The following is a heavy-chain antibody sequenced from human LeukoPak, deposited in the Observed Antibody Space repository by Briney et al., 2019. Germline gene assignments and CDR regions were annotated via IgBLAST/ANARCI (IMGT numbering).Heavy chain of an antibody. CDR1: GFTFSSYA. Sequence: PGRSLRLSCAASGFTFSSYAMHWVRQAPGKGLEWVAVISYDGSNKYYADSVKGRFTISRDNSKNTLYLQMNSLRADDTAVYYCAREYSSSWYGYFDYWGQGTLVTVSS. D-gene: IGHD6-13*01. CDR3: AREYSSSWYGYFDY. CDR2: ISYDGSNK. J-gene: IGHJ4*02. V-gene: IGHV3-30-3*01.